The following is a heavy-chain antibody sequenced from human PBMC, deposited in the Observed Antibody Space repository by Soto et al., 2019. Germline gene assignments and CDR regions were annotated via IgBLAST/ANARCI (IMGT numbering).Heavy chain of an antibody. J-gene: IGHJ4*02. CDR3: ARGEYYGSGNYFDY. CDR1: GHSISSGYY. D-gene: IGHD3-10*01. V-gene: IGHV4-38-2*01. Sequence: SETLSLTCAVSGHSISSGYYWGWIRQPPGKGLEWIGSFYHSGSTYYNPSLKGRVTISVDTSKNQFSLKLSSVTAADTAVYYCARGEYYGSGNYFDYWGQGTLVTVSS. CDR2: FYHSGST.